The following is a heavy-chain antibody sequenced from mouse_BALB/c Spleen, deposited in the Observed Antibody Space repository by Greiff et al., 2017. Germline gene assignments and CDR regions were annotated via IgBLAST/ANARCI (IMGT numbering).Heavy chain of an antibody. V-gene: IGHV5-12-1*01. CDR2: ISSGGGST. CDR3: ARQAYDYFDY. CDR1: GFAFSSYD. Sequence: EVKLMESGGGLVKPGGSLKLSCAASGFAFSSYDMSWVRQTPEKRLEWVAYISSGGGSTYYPDTVKGRFTISRDNAKNTLYLQMSSLKSEDTAMYYCARQAYDYFDYWGQGTTLTVSS. D-gene: IGHD2-3*01. J-gene: IGHJ2*01.